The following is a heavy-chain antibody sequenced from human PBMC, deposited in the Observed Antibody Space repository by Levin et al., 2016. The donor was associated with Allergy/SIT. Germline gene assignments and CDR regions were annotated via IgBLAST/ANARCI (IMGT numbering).Heavy chain of an antibody. CDR2: IYYSGST. V-gene: IGHV4-59*01. Sequence: WIRQPPGKGLEWIGYIYYSGSTNYNPSLKSRVTISVDTSKNQFSLKLSSVTAADTAVYYCASIYDSSGYSDYWGQGTLVTVSS. CDR3: ASIYDSSGYSDY. J-gene: IGHJ4*02. D-gene: IGHD3-22*01.